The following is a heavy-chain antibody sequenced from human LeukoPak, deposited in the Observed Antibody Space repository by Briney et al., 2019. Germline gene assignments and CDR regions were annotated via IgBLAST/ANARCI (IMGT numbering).Heavy chain of an antibody. CDR3: AKAPWSIIAAAGTNYFDY. V-gene: IGHV3-23*01. D-gene: IGHD6-13*01. Sequence: GGSLRLSCAASGFTFSSYWMHWVRQAPGKGLEWVSAISGSGGSTYYADSVKGRFTISRDNSKNTLYLQMNSLRAEDTAVYYCAKAPWSIIAAAGTNYFDYWGQGTLVTVSS. J-gene: IGHJ4*02. CDR2: ISGSGGST. CDR1: GFTFSSYW.